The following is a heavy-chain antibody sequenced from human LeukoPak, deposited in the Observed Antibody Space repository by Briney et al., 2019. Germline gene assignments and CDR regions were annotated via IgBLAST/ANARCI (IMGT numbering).Heavy chain of an antibody. CDR1: GGSISSYY. Sequence: SETLSLTCTVSGGSISSYYWSWIRQPPGKGLEWIGYIYYSGSTNYNPSLKSRVTISVDTSKNQFSLKPSSVTAADTAVYYCASMGATTRSFDYWGQGTLVTVSS. V-gene: IGHV4-59*01. D-gene: IGHD1-26*01. CDR2: IYYSGST. CDR3: ASMGATTRSFDY. J-gene: IGHJ4*02.